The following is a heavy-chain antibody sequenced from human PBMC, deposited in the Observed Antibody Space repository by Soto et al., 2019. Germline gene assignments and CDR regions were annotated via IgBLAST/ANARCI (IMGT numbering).Heavy chain of an antibody. J-gene: IGHJ5*02. CDR3: ARLGGYYQSLDT. Sequence: PSETLSLTCTVSGGSLDRYYWTWIRQPPGKGLEWIGYVYYTGTTTYSPSLKSRATISVDTSMNQIPLKLSSVTAADTAFYYCARLGGYYQSLDTWGQGTLVTVS. CDR2: VYYTGTT. V-gene: IGHV4-59*08. D-gene: IGHD3-22*01. CDR1: GGSLDRYY.